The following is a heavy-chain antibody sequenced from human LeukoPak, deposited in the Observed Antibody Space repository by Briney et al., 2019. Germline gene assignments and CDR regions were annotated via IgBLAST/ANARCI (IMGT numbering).Heavy chain of an antibody. J-gene: IGHJ4*02. CDR1: GYTFTSYY. Sequence: ASVKVSCKASGYTFTSYYMHWVRQATGQGLEWMGIINPSGGSTSYAQKFQGRVTMTRDTSTSTVYMELSSLRSEDTAVYYCARGDRIAAAVGSSQADYWGQGTLVTVSS. D-gene: IGHD6-13*01. CDR3: ARGDRIAAAVGSSQADY. CDR2: INPSGGST. V-gene: IGHV1-46*01.